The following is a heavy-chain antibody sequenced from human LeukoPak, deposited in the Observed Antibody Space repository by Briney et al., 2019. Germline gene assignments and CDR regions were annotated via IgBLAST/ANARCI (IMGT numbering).Heavy chain of an antibody. D-gene: IGHD1-26*01. V-gene: IGHV3-48*01. J-gene: IGHJ5*02. CDR2: ISTNSGTI. Sequence: GGSLRLSCAASGFTFRSYSMNWVRQAPGKGLEWISYISTNSGTIWYADSVKGRFSISRDNAKNSLFLHMNSLRAEDTAVYYCVRDLTIVGVAQVHHWGQGTLVTVSS. CDR3: VRDLTIVGVAQVHH. CDR1: GFTFRSYS.